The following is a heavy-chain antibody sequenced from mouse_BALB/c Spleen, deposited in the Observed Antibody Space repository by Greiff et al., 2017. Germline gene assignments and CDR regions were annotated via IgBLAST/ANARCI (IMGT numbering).Heavy chain of an antibody. CDR1: GFTFSNYW. Sequence: EVKLMESGGGLVQPGGSMKLSCVASGFTFSNYWMNWVRQSPEKGLEWVAEIRLKSNNYATHYAESVKGRFTISRDDSKSSVYLQMNNLRAEDTGIYYCTSSVYAMDYWGQGTSVTVSS. CDR2: IRLKSNNYAT. V-gene: IGHV6-6*02. CDR3: TSSVYAMDY. J-gene: IGHJ4*01.